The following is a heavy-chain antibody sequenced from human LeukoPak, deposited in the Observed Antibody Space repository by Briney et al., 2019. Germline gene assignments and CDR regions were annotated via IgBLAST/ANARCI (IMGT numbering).Heavy chain of an antibody. D-gene: IGHD5-18*01. CDR1: GYTFTGYY. V-gene: IGHV1-2*02. CDR3: ARDNVYSCGYEGFVVDY. CDR2: INPNSGGT. J-gene: IGHJ4*02. Sequence: ASVKVSCKASGYTFTGYYMHWVRQAPGQGLEWMGWINPNSGGTNYAQKFQGRVTMTRDTSISTAYMELSRLRSDDTAVYYCARDNVYSCGYEGFVVDYWGQGTLVTVSS.